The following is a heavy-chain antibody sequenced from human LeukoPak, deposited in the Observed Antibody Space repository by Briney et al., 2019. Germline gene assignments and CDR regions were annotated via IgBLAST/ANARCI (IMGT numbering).Heavy chain of an antibody. V-gene: IGHV3-48*03. CDR1: GFTFSSYE. D-gene: IGHD3-9*01. Sequence: GGSLRLSCAASGFTFSSYEMNWVRQAPGKGLEWVSYISSSGSTIYYADSVKGRFTISRDNAKNSLYLQMNSLRAEDTAVYYCATGDSYYDILTGYYPPEYWGQGTLVTVSS. CDR3: ATGDSYYDILTGYYPPEY. J-gene: IGHJ4*02. CDR2: ISSSGSTI.